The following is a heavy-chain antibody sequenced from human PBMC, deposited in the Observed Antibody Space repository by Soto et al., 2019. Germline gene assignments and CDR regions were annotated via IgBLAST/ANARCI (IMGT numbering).Heavy chain of an antibody. Sequence: PGESLKISCKGSGYSFTSYWISWVRQMPGKGLEWMGRIDPSDSYTNYSPSFQGHVTISADKSISTAYLQWSSLKASDTAMYYCARTALFDWLPHNWFDTWGQGTLVTVSS. CDR2: IDPSDSYT. D-gene: IGHD3-9*01. CDR3: ARTALFDWLPHNWFDT. J-gene: IGHJ5*02. CDR1: GYSFTSYW. V-gene: IGHV5-10-1*01.